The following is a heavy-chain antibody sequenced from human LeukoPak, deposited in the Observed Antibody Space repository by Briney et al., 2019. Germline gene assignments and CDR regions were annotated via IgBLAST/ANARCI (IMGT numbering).Heavy chain of an antibody. Sequence: SETLSLTCTVSGGSISSYYWSWIRRPPGKGLEWIGYIYYSGSTNYNPSLKSRVTISVDTSKNQFSLKLSSVTAADTAVYYCAREGHYDTSGYYHWFDPWGQGTLVTVSS. CDR3: AREGHYDTSGYYHWFDP. V-gene: IGHV4-59*01. CDR2: IYYSGST. CDR1: GGSISSYY. D-gene: IGHD3-22*01. J-gene: IGHJ5*02.